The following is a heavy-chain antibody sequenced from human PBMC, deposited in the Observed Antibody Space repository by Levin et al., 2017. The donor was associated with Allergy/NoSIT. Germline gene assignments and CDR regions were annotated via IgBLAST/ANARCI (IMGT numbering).Heavy chain of an antibody. CDR2: IYYSGST. Sequence: SQTLSLTCSVSGGSISSYYWSWIRQPPGKGLEWIGYIYYSGSTNYNPSLKSRVTISVDTSKNQFSLRLSSVTAADTAVYYCARDPIGQQLPWGAFDIWGQGTMVTVSS. CDR3: ARDPIGQQLPWGAFDI. V-gene: IGHV4-59*01. CDR1: GGSISSYY. D-gene: IGHD6-13*01. J-gene: IGHJ3*02.